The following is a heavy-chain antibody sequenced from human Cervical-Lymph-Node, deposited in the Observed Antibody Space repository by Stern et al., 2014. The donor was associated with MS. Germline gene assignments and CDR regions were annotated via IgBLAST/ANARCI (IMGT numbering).Heavy chain of an antibody. Sequence: EVQLVESGGGLVKPGGSLRLSCEGSGFTFRNVWMNWVRQAPGKGLERVARIKSRTDGGTSDYAAPVKGRFTISRDDSKNTLYLQIDNLRAEDTAVYYCTTIGYSASRSGFFDFWGQGTLVTVSS. CDR2: IKSRTDGGTS. D-gene: IGHD5-18*01. CDR3: TTIGYSASRSGFFDF. J-gene: IGHJ4*02. V-gene: IGHV3-15*05. CDR1: GFTFRNVW.